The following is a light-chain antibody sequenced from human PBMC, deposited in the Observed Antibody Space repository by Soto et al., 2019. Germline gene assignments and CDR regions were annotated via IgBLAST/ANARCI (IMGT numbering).Light chain of an antibody. CDR3: QQSFDTPRT. Sequence: DIQMTQSPSSLSASVGDRVTITCRASQSIGNNLNWYQQKPGRAPKVLIYGASILQSGVPPRFSGSGSGTDFTLAISSLQPEDFASYYCQQSFDTPRTFDHATKVGVK. V-gene: IGKV1-39*01. CDR2: GAS. CDR1: QSIGNN. J-gene: IGKJ1*01.